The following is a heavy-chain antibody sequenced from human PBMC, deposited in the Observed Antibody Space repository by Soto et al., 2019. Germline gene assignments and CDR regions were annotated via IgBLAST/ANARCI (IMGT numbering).Heavy chain of an antibody. J-gene: IGHJ5*02. CDR1: GFTFSSYS. Sequence: RLSCAASGFTFSSYSMNWVRQAPGKGLEWVSSISSSSSHIYYADSVKGRFTISRDNAKNSLYLQMNSLRAEDTAVYYCARDLKYGSGREWFGPWGQGTLVTVSS. CDR2: ISSSSSHI. D-gene: IGHD3-10*01. CDR3: ARDLKYGSGREWFGP. V-gene: IGHV3-21*01.